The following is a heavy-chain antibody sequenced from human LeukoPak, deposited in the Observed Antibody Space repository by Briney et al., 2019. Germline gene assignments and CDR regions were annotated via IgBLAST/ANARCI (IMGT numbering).Heavy chain of an antibody. Sequence: SETLSLTCAVYGGSFSGYYWSWIRQPPGKGLEWIGEINHSGSTNYNPSLKSRVTISVDTSKNQFSLKLSSVTAADTAVYYCARGAMVRGVIYYYYYTDVWGKGTTVTLSS. D-gene: IGHD3-10*01. CDR2: INHSGST. CDR1: GGSFSGYY. V-gene: IGHV4-34*01. J-gene: IGHJ6*03. CDR3: ARGAMVRGVIYYYYYTDV.